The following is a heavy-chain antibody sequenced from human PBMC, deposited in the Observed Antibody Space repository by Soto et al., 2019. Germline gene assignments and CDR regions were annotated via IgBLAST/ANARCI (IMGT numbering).Heavy chain of an antibody. J-gene: IGHJ4*02. CDR3: AMRVGATDY. V-gene: IGHV3-30*03. CDR2: ISYDGNSK. CDR1: GFTFYTSA. Sequence: QVQLVESGGGVVQPGRSLRLSCAASGFTFYTSALHWVRQAPGKGLEWVTFISYDGNSKYYTDSVKGRFTISRDNSKNTLDLQMNSLRAEDTAVYYCAMRVGATDYWGQGTLVIVSS. D-gene: IGHD1-26*01.